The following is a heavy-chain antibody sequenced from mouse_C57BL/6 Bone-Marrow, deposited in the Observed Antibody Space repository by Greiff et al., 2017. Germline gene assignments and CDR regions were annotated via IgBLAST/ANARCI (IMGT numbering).Heavy chain of an antibody. D-gene: IGHD4-1*01. CDR1: GFTFSNYW. J-gene: IGHJ2*01. V-gene: IGHV6-3*01. CDR3: TDWYFDY. Sequence: EVQGVESGGGLVQPGGSMKLSCVASGFTFSNYWMNWVRQSPEKGLEWVAQIRLKSDNYATHYVESVKGRFTISRDDSKSSVYLQMNNLRAEDTGIYYCTDWYFDYWGQGTTLTVSS. CDR2: IRLKSDNYAT.